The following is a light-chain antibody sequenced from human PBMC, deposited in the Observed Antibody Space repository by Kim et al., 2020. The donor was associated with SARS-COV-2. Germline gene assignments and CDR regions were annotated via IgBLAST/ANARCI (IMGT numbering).Light chain of an antibody. CDR1: SSDVGGYNY. CDR3: SSYTSSSTLG. J-gene: IGLJ2*01. V-gene: IGLV2-14*03. CDR2: DVS. Sequence: GQSVTSSCTGTSSDVGGYNYVSWYQHHPGKAPKLMIYDVSNRPSGVSNRFSGSKSGNTASLTISGLQAEDEADYYCSSYTSSSTLGFGGGTQLTVL.